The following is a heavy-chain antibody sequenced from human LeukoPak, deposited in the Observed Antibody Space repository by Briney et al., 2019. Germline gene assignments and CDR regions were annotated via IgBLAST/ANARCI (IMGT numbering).Heavy chain of an antibody. CDR1: GGSISSYY. J-gene: IGHJ4*02. CDR2: IYTSGST. CDR3: AREWRSDSSGDYFDY. D-gene: IGHD3-22*01. Sequence: SETLSLTCTVSGGSISSYYWSWIRQPAGKGLEWIGRIYTSGSTNYNPSLKSRVTMSVDTSKNQFSLKLSSVTAADTAVYYCAREWRSDSSGDYFDYWGQGTLVTVSS. V-gene: IGHV4-4*07.